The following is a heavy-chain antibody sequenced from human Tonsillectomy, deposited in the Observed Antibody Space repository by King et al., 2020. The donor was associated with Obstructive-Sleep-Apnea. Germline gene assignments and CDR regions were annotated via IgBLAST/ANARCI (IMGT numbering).Heavy chain of an antibody. D-gene: IGHD6-19*01. Sequence: VQLVESGAEVKKPGESLKISCKVSGYSFTNYWIGWVRQMPGKGLEWMGIIYPDNSDIRYSPSFQGQVTISADKSISTAYLQWSSLKASDTAMYYCARHGGGAWYGPYYGMDVWGQGTTVTVSS. V-gene: IGHV5-51*01. CDR2: IYPDNSDI. CDR3: ARHGGGAWYGPYYGMDV. CDR1: GYSFTNYW. J-gene: IGHJ6*02.